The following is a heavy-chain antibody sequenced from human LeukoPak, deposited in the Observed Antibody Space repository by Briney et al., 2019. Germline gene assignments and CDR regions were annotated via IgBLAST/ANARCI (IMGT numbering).Heavy chain of an antibody. Sequence: PGGSLRLSCAASGFTFSSYGMHWVRQAPGKGLEWVAVIWYDGSNKYYADSVKGRFTISRDNSKNTLYLQMNSLRAEDTAVYYCASSMVGHYDFWSAPHGWFDPWGQGTLVTVSS. V-gene: IGHV3-33*01. CDR2: IWYDGSNK. D-gene: IGHD3-3*01. J-gene: IGHJ5*02. CDR1: GFTFSSYG. CDR3: ASSMVGHYDFWSAPHGWFDP.